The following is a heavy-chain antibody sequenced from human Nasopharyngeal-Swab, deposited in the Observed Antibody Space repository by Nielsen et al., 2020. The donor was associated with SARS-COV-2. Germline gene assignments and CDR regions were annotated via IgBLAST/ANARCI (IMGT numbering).Heavy chain of an antibody. CDR3: ATWGIGYGENAHATFDS. D-gene: IGHD4-17*01. Sequence: SVKVSCKASGYTFSTYGINWMRQARGQGLEWMGGIIVNLGMTKYAQKFKDSVIINADESTGTAYMELSSLRSEDTAVYYCATWGIGYGENAHATFDSWGQGTQVTVSS. CDR1: GYTFSTYG. J-gene: IGHJ4*02. V-gene: IGHV1-69*10. CDR2: IIVNLGMT.